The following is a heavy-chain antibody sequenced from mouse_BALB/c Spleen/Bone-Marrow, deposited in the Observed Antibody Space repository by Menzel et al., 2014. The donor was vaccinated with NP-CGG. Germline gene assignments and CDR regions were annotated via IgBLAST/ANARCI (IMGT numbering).Heavy chain of an antibody. CDR3: ARSYYGSSYYFDY. CDR2: ISSGSSTI. Sequence: VQLKESGGGLVQPGGSRKLSCAASGFTFSSFGMHRVRQAPEKGLEWVAYISSGSSTIYYADTVKGRFTISRDNPKNTLFLQMTSLRSEDTAMYYCARSYYGSSYYFDYWGQGTTLTVSS. V-gene: IGHV5-17*02. CDR1: GFTFSSFG. J-gene: IGHJ2*01. D-gene: IGHD1-1*01.